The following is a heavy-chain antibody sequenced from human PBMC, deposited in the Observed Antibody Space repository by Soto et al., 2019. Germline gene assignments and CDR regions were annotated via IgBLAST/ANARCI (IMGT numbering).Heavy chain of an antibody. J-gene: IGHJ3*02. CDR3: ASSGGYSGSYYDAFDI. Sequence: ASVKVSCKASGYTFTSYAMHWVRQAPGQRLEWMGWINAGNGNTKYSQKFQGRVTITRDTSASTAYMELSSLRSEDTAVYYCASSGGYSGSYYDAFDIWGQGTMVTVSS. CDR2: INAGNGNT. CDR1: GYTFTSYA. D-gene: IGHD1-26*01. V-gene: IGHV1-3*01.